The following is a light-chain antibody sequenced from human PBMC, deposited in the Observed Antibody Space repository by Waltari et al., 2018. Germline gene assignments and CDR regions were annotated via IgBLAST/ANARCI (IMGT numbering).Light chain of an antibody. CDR1: SLRTYA. CDR2: STD. Sequence: SSELTQDPGVSVALGQTVTITCQGDSLRTYAPDWYQQRPGQAPILVLFSTDDRPSGIPDRFSGSSSGDTASLTITGTQAEDEAAYYCSSRDPTINAVVFGGGTRLTVL. J-gene: IGLJ2*01. CDR3: SSRDPTINAVV. V-gene: IGLV3-19*01.